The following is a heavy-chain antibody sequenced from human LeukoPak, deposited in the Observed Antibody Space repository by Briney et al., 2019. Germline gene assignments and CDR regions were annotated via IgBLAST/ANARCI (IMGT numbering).Heavy chain of an antibody. CDR3: GRFMITKRGFDY. J-gene: IGHJ4*02. V-gene: IGHV3-48*03. D-gene: IGHD3-16*01. Sequence: PGGSLRLSCAPSGLTFRRYEMNWVRQAPAKGLEGVSYIGVSSGTLYYADSVKGHFTIYRDNTKNSLFLHMNSLRQEDTAVYFCGRFMITKRGFDYWGQGTLLTVSS. CDR1: GLTFRRYE. CDR2: IGVSSGTL.